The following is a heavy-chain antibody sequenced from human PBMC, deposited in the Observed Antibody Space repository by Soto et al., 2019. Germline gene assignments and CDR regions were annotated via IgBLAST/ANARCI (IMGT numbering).Heavy chain of an antibody. CDR3: ARLVYDSSGYRPG. Sequence: QLQLQESGPGLVKPSETLSLTCTVSGGSISSSSYYWGWIRQPQGQGLEWIGRIYYSRSTYYNPSLKSGVTLYVYTPTKQFSLKLSSVTAADTAVYYCARLVYDSSGYRPGWGQGTLVTVSS. CDR2: IYYSRST. V-gene: IGHV4-39*01. J-gene: IGHJ4*02. CDR1: GGSISSSSYY. D-gene: IGHD3-22*01.